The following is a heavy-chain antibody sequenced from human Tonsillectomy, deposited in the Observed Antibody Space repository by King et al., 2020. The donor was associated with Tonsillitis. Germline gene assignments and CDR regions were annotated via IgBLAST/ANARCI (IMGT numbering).Heavy chain of an antibody. V-gene: IGHV4-4*07. CDR1: GGSISNYY. Sequence: MQLQESGPGLVKPSETLSLTCTVSGGSISNYYWSWIRQPAGKGLEWIGRIYSSGSTIYNPSLKSRVTMSVDTSKNQFSLKLSFVTAADTAVYSCARVGWFGGIYSFDSWGQGTLVTVSA. CDR2: IYSSGST. CDR3: ARVGWFGGIYSFDS. D-gene: IGHD3-10*01. J-gene: IGHJ3*02.